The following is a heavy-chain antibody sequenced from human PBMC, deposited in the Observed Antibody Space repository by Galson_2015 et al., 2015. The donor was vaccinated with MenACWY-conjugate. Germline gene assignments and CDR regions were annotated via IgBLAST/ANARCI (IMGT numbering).Heavy chain of an antibody. CDR2: IIPIFGTA. V-gene: IGHV1-69*13. J-gene: IGHJ4*02. Sequence: SVKVSCKASGGTFSSYAISWVRQAPGQGLVWMGGIIPIFGTANYAQKFQGRVTITADESTSTAYMELSSLRSEDTAVYYCASGRELLANFDYWGQGTLVTVSS. CDR1: GGTFSSYA. D-gene: IGHD1-26*01. CDR3: ASGRELLANFDY.